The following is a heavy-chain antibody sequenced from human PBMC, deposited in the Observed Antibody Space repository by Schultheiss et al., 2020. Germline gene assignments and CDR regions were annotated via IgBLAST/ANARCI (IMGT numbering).Heavy chain of an antibody. V-gene: IGHV3-9*01. J-gene: IGHJ6*02. CDR2: ISWNSGSI. CDR1: GFTFDDYA. CDR3: AKGAYSSGLYGMDV. Sequence: GGSLRLSCAASGFTFDDYAMHWVRQAPGKGLEWVSGISWNSGSIGYADSVKGRFTISRDNAKNSLYLQMNSLRAEDTALYYCAKGAYSSGLYGMDVWGQGTTVNVYS. D-gene: IGHD6-19*01.